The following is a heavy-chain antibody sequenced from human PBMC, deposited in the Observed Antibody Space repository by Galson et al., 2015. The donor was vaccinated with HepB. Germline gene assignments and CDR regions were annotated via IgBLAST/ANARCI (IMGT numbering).Heavy chain of an antibody. CDR2: INHSGST. Sequence: SETLSLTCAVYGGSFSGYYWSWIRQPPGKGLEWIGEINHSGSTNYNPSLKSRVTISVDTSKNQFSLKLSSVTAADTAVYYCARGAVFGVGSLPGAYYYYYMDVWGKGTTVTFSS. CDR1: GGSFSGYY. CDR3: ARGAVFGVGSLPGAYYYYYMDV. V-gene: IGHV4-34*01. J-gene: IGHJ6*03. D-gene: IGHD3-3*01.